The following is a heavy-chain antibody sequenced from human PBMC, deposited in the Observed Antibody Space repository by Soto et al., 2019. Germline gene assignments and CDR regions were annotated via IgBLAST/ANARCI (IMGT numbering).Heavy chain of an antibody. V-gene: IGHV4-34*01. CDR2: INHSGST. Sequence: SETLSLTCAVYGGSVSGYYWSWIRQPPGKGLEWIGEINHSGSTNYNPSLKSRVTISVDTSNNQFSLKLSSVTAADTAVYYCARGLRRYSYGREYYYGMDVWGQGTTVTVSS. J-gene: IGHJ6*02. CDR1: GGSVSGYY. CDR3: ARGLRRYSYGREYYYGMDV. D-gene: IGHD5-18*01.